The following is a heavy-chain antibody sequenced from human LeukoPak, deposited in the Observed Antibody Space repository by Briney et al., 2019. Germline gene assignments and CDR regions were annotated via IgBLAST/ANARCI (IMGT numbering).Heavy chain of an antibody. CDR1: GFTFSSYW. Sequence: PGGSLRLSCAASGFTFSSYWMSWVRQAPEKGLEWVANIKQDGSEKYYVDSVKGRFTISRDNAKNSLYLQMNSLRAEDTAVYYCAREPQYYDFWCCYYHNWFDPWGQGTLVTVSS. CDR2: IKQDGSEK. J-gene: IGHJ5*02. V-gene: IGHV3-7*01. D-gene: IGHD3-3*01. CDR3: AREPQYYDFWCCYYHNWFDP.